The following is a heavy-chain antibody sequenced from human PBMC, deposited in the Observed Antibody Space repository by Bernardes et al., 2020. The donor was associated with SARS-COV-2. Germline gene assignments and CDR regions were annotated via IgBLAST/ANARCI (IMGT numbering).Heavy chain of an antibody. J-gene: IGHJ4*02. V-gene: IGHV4-59*12. D-gene: IGHD3-3*01. CDR1: GGSISSYY. Sequence: SETLSLTCTVSGGSISSYYWSWIRQPPGKGLEWIGYIYYSGSTNYNPSLKSRVTISVDTSKNQFSLKLSSVTAADTAVYYCARRKYDFWSGYWFDYWGQGTLVTVSS. CDR2: IYYSGST. CDR3: ARRKYDFWSGYWFDY.